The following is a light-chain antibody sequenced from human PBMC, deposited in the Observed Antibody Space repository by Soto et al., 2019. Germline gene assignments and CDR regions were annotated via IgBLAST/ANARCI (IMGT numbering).Light chain of an antibody. CDR2: DAS. J-gene: IGKJ1*01. CDR1: QSISGW. V-gene: IGKV1-5*01. CDR3: QQYYSYPWT. Sequence: IQMTHSXSTLSASASDRVVITYRALQSISGWLALYQQKPGXXPXXXXYDASSLEGGVPSRFSGSGSGTEFTPPISSRQPDDFATYYGQQYYSYPWTFGQGTKVDIK.